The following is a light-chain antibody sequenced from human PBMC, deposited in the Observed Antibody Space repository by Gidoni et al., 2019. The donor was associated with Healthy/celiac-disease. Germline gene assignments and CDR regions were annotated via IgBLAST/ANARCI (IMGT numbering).Light chain of an antibody. CDR3: QQYYSTPLYT. CDR2: WAS. Sequence: DIVMTQSPDSLDVSLGARATITCKSSQSVLYSPNNKNYLAGYQQKPGQPPKLLIYWASTRESGVPDRFSGSGSGTDFTLTISSLQAEDVAVYYCQQYYSTPLYTFGQGTKLEIK. J-gene: IGKJ2*01. CDR1: QSVLYSPNNKNY. V-gene: IGKV4-1*01.